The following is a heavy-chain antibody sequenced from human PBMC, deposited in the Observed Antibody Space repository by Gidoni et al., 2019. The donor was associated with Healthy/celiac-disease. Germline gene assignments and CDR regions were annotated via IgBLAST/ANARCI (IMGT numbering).Heavy chain of an antibody. V-gene: IGHV3-33*01. CDR1: GFTFSNYG. CDR2: IVYDGSNK. CDR3: ARDSGSYGLYYYGMDV. J-gene: IGHJ6*02. Sequence: QVQLVESGGGVVQPGRSLRLSCAASGFTFSNYGMHWVRQAPGKGLEWVAVIVYDGSNKYYADSVKGRFTISRDNSKNTLYLRMNSLRAEDTAVYFCARDSGSYGLYYYGMDVWGQGTTVTVSS. D-gene: IGHD1-26*01.